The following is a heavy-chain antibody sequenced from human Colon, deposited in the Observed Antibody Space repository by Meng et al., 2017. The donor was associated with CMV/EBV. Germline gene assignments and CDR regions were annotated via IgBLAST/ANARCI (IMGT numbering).Heavy chain of an antibody. V-gene: IGHV3-48*03. Sequence: GESLKISCAASGFSITSYEMNWVRQAPGKGLEWVSYITKSRSPTNYADSVKGRFTISRDNAKNSLYLQMNSLRSEDTAVYYCARLLYYGMDVWGQGTTVTVSS. CDR1: GFSITSYE. CDR2: ITKSRSPT. J-gene: IGHJ6*02. CDR3: ARLLYYGMDV.